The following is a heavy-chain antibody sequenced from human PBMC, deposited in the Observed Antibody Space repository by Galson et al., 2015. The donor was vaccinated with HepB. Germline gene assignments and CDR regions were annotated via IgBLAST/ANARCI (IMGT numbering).Heavy chain of an antibody. CDR3: ARGMTTVTNYFDY. J-gene: IGHJ4*02. V-gene: IGHV3-53*01. CDR1: GFTVSSNY. Sequence: SLRLSCAASGFTVSSNYMSWVRQAPGKGLEWVSVIYSGGSTYYADSVKGRFTISRDNSKNTLYLQMNSLRAEDTAVYYCARGMTTVTNYFDYWGREPWSPSPQ. CDR2: IYSGGST. D-gene: IGHD4-17*01.